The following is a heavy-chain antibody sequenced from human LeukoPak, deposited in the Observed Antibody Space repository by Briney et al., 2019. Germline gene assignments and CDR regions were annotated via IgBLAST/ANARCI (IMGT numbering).Heavy chain of an antibody. CDR1: GGSISTYY. D-gene: IGHD3-10*01. V-gene: IGHV4-59*01. J-gene: IGHJ3*01. CDR2: VYYTGGT. CDR3: ARAGGLPRDDAFDL. Sequence: SETLSLTSTVSGGSISTYYWSWIRQPPGKGLERIGYVYYTGGTEYNPSLKSRVTISVDTSRNQFSLNLKSVTAADTAVYYCARAGGLPRDDAFDLWGQGTMVTVSS.